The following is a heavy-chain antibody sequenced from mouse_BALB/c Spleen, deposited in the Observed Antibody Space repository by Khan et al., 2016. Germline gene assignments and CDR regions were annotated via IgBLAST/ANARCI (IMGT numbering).Heavy chain of an antibody. CDR3: ARKGAYYGSSSPFAY. V-gene: IGHV5-12-1*01. CDR1: EFAFSSYD. CDR2: ISSGGGTT. D-gene: IGHD1-1*01. Sequence: EVELVESGGGLVKPGGSLQLSCAASEFAFSSYDMSWVRQTPEKRLEWVAYISSGGGTTYYPDTVKGRFTISRDNAKNTLYLQMSSLKSEDTAMYYCARKGAYYGSSSPFAYWGQGTLVTVSA. J-gene: IGHJ3*01.